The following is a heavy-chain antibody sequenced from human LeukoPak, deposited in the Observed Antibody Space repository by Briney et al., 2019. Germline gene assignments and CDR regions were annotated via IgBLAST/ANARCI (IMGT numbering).Heavy chain of an antibody. CDR2: IIPIFGTA. Sequence: ASVRVSCKASGGTFSSYAISWVRQAPGQGLEWMGGIIPIFGTANYAQKFQGRVTITADESTSTAYMELSSLRSEDTAVYYCARVRGEQLYYYYYMDVWGKGTTVTVSS. CDR1: GGTFSSYA. CDR3: ARVRGEQLYYYYYMDV. D-gene: IGHD3-16*01. V-gene: IGHV1-69*13. J-gene: IGHJ6*03.